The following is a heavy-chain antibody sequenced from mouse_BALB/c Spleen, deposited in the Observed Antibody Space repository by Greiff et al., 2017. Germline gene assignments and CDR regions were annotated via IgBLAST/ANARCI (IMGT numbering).Heavy chain of an antibody. D-gene: IGHD1-1*01. CDR2: ISYSGST. CDR1: GYSITSGY. CDR3: ASYGSSLYYAMDY. V-gene: IGHV3-8*02. J-gene: IGHJ4*01. Sequence: EVQLQESGPSLVKPSQTLSLTCSVTGYSITSGYWNWIRKFPGNKLEYMGYISYSGSTYYNPSLKSRISITRDTSKNQYYLQLNSVTTEDTATYYCASYGSSLYYAMDYWGQGTSVTVSS.